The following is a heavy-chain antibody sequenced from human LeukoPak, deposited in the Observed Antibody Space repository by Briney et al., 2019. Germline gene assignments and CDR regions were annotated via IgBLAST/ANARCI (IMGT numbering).Heavy chain of an antibody. D-gene: IGHD3-9*01. Sequence: GGSLRLSCAASGFTFSSYAMHWVRQAPGKGLEWVAVISYDGSNKYYADSVKGRLTISRDNSKNTLYLQMNSLRAEDTAVYYCARDQSHYDILTGYYNYYYGMDVWGQGTTVTVSS. CDR2: ISYDGSNK. J-gene: IGHJ6*02. V-gene: IGHV3-30*04. CDR3: ARDQSHYDILTGYYNYYYGMDV. CDR1: GFTFSSYA.